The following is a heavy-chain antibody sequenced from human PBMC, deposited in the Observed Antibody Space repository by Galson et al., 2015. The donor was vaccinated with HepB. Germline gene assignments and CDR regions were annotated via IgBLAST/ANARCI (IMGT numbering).Heavy chain of an antibody. CDR1: GFTFSDYY. CDR2: ISSSSSYT. D-gene: IGHD1-26*01. J-gene: IGHJ4*02. CDR3: ARDSGSYPFDY. V-gene: IGHV3-11*06. Sequence: SLRLSCAASGFTFSDYYMNWIRQAPGKGLEWVSYISSSSSYTDYADSVKGRFTISRDNAKNSLYLQMNSVTAEDTAVYYCARDSGSYPFDYWGQGTLVTVSS.